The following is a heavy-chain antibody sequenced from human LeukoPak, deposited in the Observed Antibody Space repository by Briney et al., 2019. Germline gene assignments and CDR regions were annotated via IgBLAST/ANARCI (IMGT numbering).Heavy chain of an antibody. D-gene: IGHD6-19*01. Sequence: GGSLRLSCAASGFTVSSNYMSWVRQAPGKGLEWVSVIYSGGSTYYADSVKGRFTISRDNSKNTLYLQMNSLRAEDTAVYYCARDWGSGWYYFDYWGQGTLVTVSS. J-gene: IGHJ4*02. CDR1: GFTVSSNY. CDR2: IYSGGST. V-gene: IGHV3-66*01. CDR3: ARDWGSGWYYFDY.